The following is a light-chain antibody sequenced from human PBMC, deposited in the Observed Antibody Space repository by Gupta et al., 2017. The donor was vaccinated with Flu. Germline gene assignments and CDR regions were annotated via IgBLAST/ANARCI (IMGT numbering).Light chain of an antibody. CDR2: RND. CDR3: AAWDDRLSGVV. CDR1: TSKIGKNY. V-gene: IGLV1-47*01. Sequence: VTISGSGNTSKIGKNYVCWLQRYPGAAPKLLVYRNDHRPAGVPGRFSGSKSGTSAALAISGLRSEDEADYHCAAWDDRLSGVVFGGGTKLTVL. J-gene: IGLJ2*01.